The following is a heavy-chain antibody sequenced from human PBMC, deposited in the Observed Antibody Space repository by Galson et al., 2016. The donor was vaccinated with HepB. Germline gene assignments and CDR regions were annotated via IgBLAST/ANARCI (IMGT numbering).Heavy chain of an antibody. J-gene: IGHJ6*02. CDR2: IYYSGST. CDR3: ARYCAGATCHSDYNYAMDV. V-gene: IGHV4-59*01. D-gene: IGHD2-15*01. CDR1: GGSINSYY. Sequence: SETLSLTCTVSGGSINSYYWSWIRQPPGKGLEWIGFIYYSGSTHHNPSLKSRVSISLDTSNNQFSLKLSSVTAADTAVYYCARYCAGATCHSDYNYAMDVWGQGTTVTVSS.